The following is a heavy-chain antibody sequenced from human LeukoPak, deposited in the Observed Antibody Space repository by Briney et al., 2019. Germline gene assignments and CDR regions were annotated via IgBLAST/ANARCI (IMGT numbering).Heavy chain of an antibody. CDR3: ARDYDVVVVAAEGTDGMDV. D-gene: IGHD2-15*01. J-gene: IGHJ6*02. V-gene: IGHV1-18*01. CDR1: GYTFTSYG. Sequence: ASVKVSCKASGYTFTSYGISWVRQAPGQGLEWMGWISAYNGNTNYAQKLQGRVTMTTDTSTSTAYMELRSLRSDDTAVYYRARDYDVVVVAAEGTDGMDVWGQGTTVTVSS. CDR2: ISAYNGNT.